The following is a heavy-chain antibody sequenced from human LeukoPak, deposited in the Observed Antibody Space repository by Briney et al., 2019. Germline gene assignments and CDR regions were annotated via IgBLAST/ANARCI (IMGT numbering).Heavy chain of an antibody. CDR1: GYTFTSYD. Sequence: GASVKVSCKASGYTFTSYDINWVRQATGQGLEWMGWMNPNSGNTGYAQKFQGRVTMTRNTSISTAYMELSSLRSEDTAAYYCARVPYDSSGYYLADAFDIWGQGTMVTVSS. V-gene: IGHV1-8*01. CDR2: MNPNSGNT. D-gene: IGHD3-22*01. CDR3: ARVPYDSSGYYLADAFDI. J-gene: IGHJ3*02.